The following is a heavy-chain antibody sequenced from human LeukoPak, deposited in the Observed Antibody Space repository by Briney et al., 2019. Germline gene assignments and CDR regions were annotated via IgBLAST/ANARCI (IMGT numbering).Heavy chain of an antibody. J-gene: IGHJ4*02. CDR3: AREMRYDSFDS. Sequence: SETLSLTCTVSGGSISSYYWSWIRQPPGKGLEWIGYIHYSGSTSYNPSLKSRVTISIDTSKNQFSLKLSSVIAADTAVYFCAREMRYDSFDSWGQGTLVTVSS. CDR2: IHYSGST. CDR1: GGSISSYY. V-gene: IGHV4-59*01. D-gene: IGHD5-12*01.